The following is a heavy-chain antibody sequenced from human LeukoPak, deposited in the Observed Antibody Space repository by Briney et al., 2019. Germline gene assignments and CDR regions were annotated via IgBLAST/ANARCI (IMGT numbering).Heavy chain of an antibody. J-gene: IGHJ4*02. D-gene: IGHD4-11*01. V-gene: IGHV3-66*01. Sequence: GGSLRLSCVASGFIVSTNYMSWVRQAPGKGLEWVAVIFRGDGTYHADSVKGRFTISRDTSKHKVYLHMNSLTAADTAVYYCVKEVPGTTIYDWGQGILVTDSS. CDR2: IFRGDGT. CDR3: VKEVPGTTIYD. CDR1: GFIVSTNY.